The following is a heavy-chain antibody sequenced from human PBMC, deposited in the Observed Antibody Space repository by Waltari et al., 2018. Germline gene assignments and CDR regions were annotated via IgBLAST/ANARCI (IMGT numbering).Heavy chain of an antibody. Sequence: EVQLVESGGGLVQPGGSLRLSCAASGFTFSSYWPSWVRQAPGKGLEWVANIKQDGSEKYYVDSVKGRFTISRDNAKNSLYLQMNSLRAEDTAVYYCARGMYSFDYWGQGTLVTVSS. CDR2: IKQDGSEK. J-gene: IGHJ4*02. D-gene: IGHD2-8*01. V-gene: IGHV3-7*04. CDR3: ARGMYSFDY. CDR1: GFTFSSYW.